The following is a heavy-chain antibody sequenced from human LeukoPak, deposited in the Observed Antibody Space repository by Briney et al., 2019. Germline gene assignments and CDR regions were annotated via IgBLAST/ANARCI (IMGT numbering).Heavy chain of an antibody. D-gene: IGHD4-23*01. CDR2: ISDNGGRT. J-gene: IGHJ3*02. CDR1: GFTFSSYA. V-gene: IGHV3-23*01. CDR3: AKDRLPPLMTTVIKEGDAFDI. Sequence: PGGSLRLSCAASGFTFSSYAMSWVRQAPGKGLEWVSAISDNGGRTYYADSVKGRFTISRDNSKNTLFVQMNSLRAEDTAVYYCAKDRLPPLMTTVIKEGDAFDIWGQGTMVTVSS.